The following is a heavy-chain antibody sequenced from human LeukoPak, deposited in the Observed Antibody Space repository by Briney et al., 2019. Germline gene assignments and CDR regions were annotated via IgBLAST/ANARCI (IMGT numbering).Heavy chain of an antibody. CDR3: AKDMSLGSRFYYYYYYMDV. V-gene: IGHV3-30*02. J-gene: IGHJ6*03. CDR1: GFTFSSYG. CDR2: IRYGGSNK. D-gene: IGHD2-15*01. Sequence: GGSLRLSCAASGFTFSSYGMHWVRQAPGKGLEWVAFIRYGGSNKYYADSVKGRFTISRDISKNTLYLQMNSLRAEDTAVYYCAKDMSLGSRFYYYYYYMDVWGKGTTVTVSS.